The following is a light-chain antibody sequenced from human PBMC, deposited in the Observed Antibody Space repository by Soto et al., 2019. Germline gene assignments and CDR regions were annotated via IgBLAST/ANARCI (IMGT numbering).Light chain of an antibody. V-gene: IGKV3-11*01. CDR3: QQRSNWPPT. CDR2: DAS. Sequence: EIVLTQSPGSLSLSPGERATLSCRASQSVSSKYLGWYQQKPGQAPRLLIYDASNRATGIPARFSGSGSGTDFTLTISSLEPEDFAVYYCQQRSNWPPTFGGGTKVDIK. J-gene: IGKJ4*01. CDR1: QSVSSKY.